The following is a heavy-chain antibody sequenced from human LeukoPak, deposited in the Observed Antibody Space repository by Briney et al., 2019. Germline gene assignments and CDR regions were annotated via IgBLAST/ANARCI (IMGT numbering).Heavy chain of an antibody. J-gene: IGHJ6*02. D-gene: IGHD3-10*01. Sequence: SETLSLTCAVYGGSFSGYYWSWIRQPPGKGLEWIGEINHSASTNYNPSLKSRVTISVDTSKNQFSLKLSSVTAADTAVYYCARVVAIGELFLHYYYYYGMDVWGQGTTVTVSS. CDR3: ARVVAIGELFLHYYYYYGMDV. V-gene: IGHV4-34*01. CDR1: GGSFSGYY. CDR2: INHSAST.